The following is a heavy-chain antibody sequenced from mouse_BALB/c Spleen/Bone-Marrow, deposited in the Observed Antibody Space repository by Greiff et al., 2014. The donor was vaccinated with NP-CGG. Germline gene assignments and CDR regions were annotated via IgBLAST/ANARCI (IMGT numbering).Heavy chain of an antibody. CDR1: GFTFSNYW. V-gene: IGHV6-6*02. J-gene: IGHJ3*01. CDR3: TRPTMITWFAY. CDR2: IRLKSNNYAT. D-gene: IGHD2-4*01. Sequence: VQLKESGGGLVQPGGSMKLSWVASGFTFSNYWMNWVRQSPEKGLEWVAEIRLKSNNYATHYAESVKGRFTISRDDSKSSVYLQMNNLRAEDTGIYYCTRPTMITWFAYWGQGTLVTVSA.